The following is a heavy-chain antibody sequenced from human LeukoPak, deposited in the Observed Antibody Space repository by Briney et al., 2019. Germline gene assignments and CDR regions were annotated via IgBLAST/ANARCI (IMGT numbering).Heavy chain of an antibody. Sequence: GGSLRLSCAASGFTFSSYAMHWVRQAPGKGLEWVAVISYDGSNKYYADSVKGRFTISRDNSKNTLYLQMNSLRAEDTAVYYCARDGDLYYYDSSGFFDYWGQGTLVTVSS. V-gene: IGHV3-30*04. CDR1: GFTFSSYA. CDR2: ISYDGSNK. CDR3: ARDGDLYYYDSSGFFDY. D-gene: IGHD3-22*01. J-gene: IGHJ4*02.